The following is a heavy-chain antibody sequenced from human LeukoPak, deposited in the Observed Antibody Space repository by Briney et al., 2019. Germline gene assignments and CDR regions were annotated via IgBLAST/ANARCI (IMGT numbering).Heavy chain of an antibody. D-gene: IGHD2-21*02. V-gene: IGHV3-74*01. CDR3: ARELPREVTLDY. CDR2: ISSDGSRA. J-gene: IGHJ4*02. Sequence: PGGSLRLSCAASGFTLSSYEMHWVRQAPGKGLVWVSRISSDGSRAGYADSVKGRFTISIDNAKNTLYLQMNSLRAEDTAIYYCARELPREVTLDYWGQGTLVTVSS. CDR1: GFTLSSYE.